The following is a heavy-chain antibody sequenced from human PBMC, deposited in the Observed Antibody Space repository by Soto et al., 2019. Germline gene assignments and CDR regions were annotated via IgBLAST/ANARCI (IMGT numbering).Heavy chain of an antibody. D-gene: IGHD2-2*01. V-gene: IGHV1-46*01. Sequence: ASVKVSCKASGYTFTSYYMHWVRQAPGQGLEWMGIINPSGGSTSYAQKFQGRVTMTRDTSTSTVYMELSSLRSEDTAVYYCARDWKVYCSRTSCSTFDYWGHVTLVTVSS. J-gene: IGHJ4*01. CDR1: GYTFTSYY. CDR3: ARDWKVYCSRTSCSTFDY. CDR2: INPSGGST.